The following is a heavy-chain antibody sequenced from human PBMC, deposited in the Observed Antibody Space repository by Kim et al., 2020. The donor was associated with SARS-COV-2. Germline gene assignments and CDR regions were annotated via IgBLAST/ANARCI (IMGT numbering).Heavy chain of an antibody. CDR1: GFTFSNAW. CDR3: TTVGTPRYSGYDRSIPYYYYGMDV. D-gene: IGHD5-12*01. CDR2: IKSKTDGGTT. Sequence: GGSLRLSCAASGFTFSNAWMSWVRQAPGKGLEWVGRIKSKTDGGTTDYAAPVKGRFTISRDDSKNTLYLQMNSLKTEDTAVYYCTTVGTPRYSGYDRSIPYYYYGMDVWGQGTTVTVSS. J-gene: IGHJ6*02. V-gene: IGHV3-15*01.